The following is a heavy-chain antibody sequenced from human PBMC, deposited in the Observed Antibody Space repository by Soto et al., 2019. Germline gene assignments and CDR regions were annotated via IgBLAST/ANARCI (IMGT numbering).Heavy chain of an antibody. J-gene: IGHJ6*02. D-gene: IGHD3-3*01. CDR1: GFTFSSYV. CDR2: ISYDGSNK. Sequence: GSLRLSCAASGFTFSSYVMHWVRQAPVKGLEWVAVISYDGSNKYYADSVKGRFTISRDNSKNTLYLQMNSLRTEDTAAYYCSKVNYDFWSGPYGMDVWGQGTTVTVSS. V-gene: IGHV3-30*18. CDR3: SKVNYDFWSGPYGMDV.